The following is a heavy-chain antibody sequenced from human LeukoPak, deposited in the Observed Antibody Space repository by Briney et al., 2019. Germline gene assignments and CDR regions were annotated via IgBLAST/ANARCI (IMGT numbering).Heavy chain of an antibody. CDR2: IFYSGST. J-gene: IGHJ6*03. CDR1: GGSISTSNYY. V-gene: IGHV4-39*07. CDR3: ARVPRLRFLEWLRPHADMDV. Sequence: PSETLSLTCTVSGGSISTSNYYWGWIRQPPGKGLEWIGNIFYSGSTYYSPSLRSRVTISLDTSRNQFSLKLNSVTAADTAVYYCARVPRLRFLEWLRPHADMDVWGKGTTVTVSS. D-gene: IGHD3-3*01.